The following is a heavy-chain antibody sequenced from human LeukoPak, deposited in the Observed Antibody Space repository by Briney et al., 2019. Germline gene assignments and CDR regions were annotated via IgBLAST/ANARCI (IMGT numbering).Heavy chain of an antibody. CDR2: MNPNSGNT. Sequence: ASVKVSCKASGYTFTSYDINWVRQATGQGPEWMGWMNPNSGNTGYAQKFRGRVSITRNTSTSTAYMELSSLVSEDTAVYYCARLGELSSDDYWGQGTLVTVSS. J-gene: IGHJ4*02. CDR1: GYTFTSYD. V-gene: IGHV1-8*03. CDR3: ARLGELSSDDY. D-gene: IGHD3-16*02.